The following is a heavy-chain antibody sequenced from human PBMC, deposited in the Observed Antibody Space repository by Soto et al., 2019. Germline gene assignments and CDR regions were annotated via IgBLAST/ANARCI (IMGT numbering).Heavy chain of an antibody. CDR1: GGSIDSGGYS. CDR2: IYHTGAA. J-gene: IGHJ5*02. CDR3: VSASYIWPFDP. V-gene: IGHV4-30-2*01. Sequence: QLQLQESGSGLVKPSQTLSLTCAVSGGSIDSGGYSWNWIRQPPGKGLEWSGYIYHTGAAHYNASLEGRVSLSVDMSKNQFSLQMTSVTAEDTAVYYGVSASYIWPFDPWGQGIFVTVSS. D-gene: IGHD3-10*01.